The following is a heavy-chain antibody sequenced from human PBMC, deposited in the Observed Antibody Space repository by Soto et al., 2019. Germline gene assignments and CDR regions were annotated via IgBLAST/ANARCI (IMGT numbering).Heavy chain of an antibody. Sequence: PGESLKISCKGSGYSFTSYWIGWVRQMPAKGLEWMGTIYPGDSDTRYSPSFQGQVTISADKSISTAYLQWSSLKASDTAMYYCARHRSYGSGSLYFDYWGQGTLVTVSS. CDR3: ARHRSYGSGSLYFDY. CDR2: IYPGDSDT. J-gene: IGHJ4*02. D-gene: IGHD3-22*01. V-gene: IGHV5-51*01. CDR1: GYSFTSYW.